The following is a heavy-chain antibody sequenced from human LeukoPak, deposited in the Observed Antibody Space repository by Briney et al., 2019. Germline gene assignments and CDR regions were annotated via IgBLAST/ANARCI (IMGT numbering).Heavy chain of an antibody. Sequence: ASVKVSCKASGYTFTGYYMHWVRQAPGQGLEWMGWINPNSGGTNYAQKFQGRVTMTRDTSISTAYMELSRLRSDDTAVYYCARDQRTRLGYSYGLAAYYYYYMDVWGKGTTVTVSS. V-gene: IGHV1-2*02. D-gene: IGHD5-18*01. CDR3: ARDQRTRLGYSYGLAAYYYYYMDV. CDR1: GYTFTGYY. J-gene: IGHJ6*03. CDR2: INPNSGGT.